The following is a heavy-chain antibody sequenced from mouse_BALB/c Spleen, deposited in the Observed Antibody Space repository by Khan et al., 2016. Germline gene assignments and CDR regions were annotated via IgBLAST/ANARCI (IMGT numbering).Heavy chain of an antibody. Sequence: VQLKESGGGLVQPGGSLKLSCAASGFDFSRYWMSWVRQAPGKGLEWIGEINPDSSTINYTPSLMDKFIISRDNAKNTLYLQMSKVGSENTARYYCARGDYGYDYFDYWGQGTTLTSSS. CDR2: INPDSSTI. V-gene: IGHV4-1*02. J-gene: IGHJ2*01. D-gene: IGHD2-2*01. CDR1: GFDFSRYW. CDR3: ARGDYGYDYFDY.